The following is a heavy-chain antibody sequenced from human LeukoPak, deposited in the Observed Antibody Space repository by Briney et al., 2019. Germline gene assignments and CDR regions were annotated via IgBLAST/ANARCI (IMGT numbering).Heavy chain of an antibody. V-gene: IGHV4-59*08. CDR3: ARHQYDFWSGYYWDAFDI. Sequence: PSETLSLTCTVSGGSISSYYWSWIRQPPGKGLEWIGYIYYGGSTNYNPSLKSRVTISVDTSKNQFSLKLSSVTAADTAVYYCARHQYDFWSGYYWDAFDIWGQGTMVTVSS. D-gene: IGHD3-3*01. CDR2: IYYGGST. CDR1: GGSISSYY. J-gene: IGHJ3*02.